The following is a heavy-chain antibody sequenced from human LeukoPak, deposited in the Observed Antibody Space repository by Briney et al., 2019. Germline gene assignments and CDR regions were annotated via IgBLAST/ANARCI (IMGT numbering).Heavy chain of an antibody. V-gene: IGHV5-51*01. CDR3: ATRTTSSRTFFDY. J-gene: IGHJ4*02. D-gene: IGHD6-13*01. CDR2: IDPGDSDT. Sequence: GESLKISCKGSGYSLTNYWIGWVRQMPGKGLEWMGIIDPGDSDTRYSPSFRGQVTISADTSISTAYLQWSSLKASDTAMYYCATRTTSSRTFFDYWGQGTLVTVSS. CDR1: GYSLTNYW.